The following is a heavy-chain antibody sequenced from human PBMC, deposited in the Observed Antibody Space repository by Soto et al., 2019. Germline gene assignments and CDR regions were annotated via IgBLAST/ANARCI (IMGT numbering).Heavy chain of an antibody. D-gene: IGHD3-22*01. J-gene: IGHJ4*02. Sequence: SETLSLTCSVSGGSISSPSYYWGWIRQPTGKGLEWIGSIYYSGSIYHNPSPKSRISTSVDTSKNQFSLKLISVTAADTALYYCARLLYDRSGYYYFDYWGRGTLVTSPQ. CDR2: IYYSGSI. CDR1: GGSISSPSYY. CDR3: ARLLYDRSGYYYFDY. V-gene: IGHV4-39*01.